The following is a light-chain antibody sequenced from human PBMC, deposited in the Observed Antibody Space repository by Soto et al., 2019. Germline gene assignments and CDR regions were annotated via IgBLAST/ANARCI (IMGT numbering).Light chain of an antibody. CDR3: QQYFHAPIT. Sequence: DIVMTQTPDSLAVSLGERATNNCKSSQSLFYSSNNKDYLAWYQHQPGQSTKLVIYWASSRESGVPDRFSGSGYVTDFTLAISSRQGEDVAVYYCQQYFHAPITFGQGTRREIK. CDR1: QSLFYSSNNKDY. CDR2: WAS. V-gene: IGKV4-1*01. J-gene: IGKJ5*01.